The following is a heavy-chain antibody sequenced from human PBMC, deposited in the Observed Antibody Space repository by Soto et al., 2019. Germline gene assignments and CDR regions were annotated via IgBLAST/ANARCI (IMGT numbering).Heavy chain of an antibody. CDR3: AREGYYSGSGTYSPPRYYGMDA. Sequence: QVQLVQSGAEVKKPGASVKVSCKASGYTFTNYGITWVRQAPGQGLEWMGWISDYNGNTFYGKKFQGRVTMTTDTSTXTXYXELXSLRSNDTAVYYCAREGYYSGSGTYSPPRYYGMDAWGQGTTVTVSS. J-gene: IGHJ6*02. D-gene: IGHD3-10*01. V-gene: IGHV1-18*01. CDR1: GYTFTNYG. CDR2: ISDYNGNT.